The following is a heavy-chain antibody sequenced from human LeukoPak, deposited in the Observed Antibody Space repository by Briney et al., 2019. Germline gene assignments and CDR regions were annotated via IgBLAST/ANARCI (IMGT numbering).Heavy chain of an antibody. D-gene: IGHD3-3*01. CDR1: GYTFSNYA. V-gene: IGHV1-18*01. J-gene: IGHJ3*02. CDR3: AKGRLTNTQSGDALDI. Sequence: EASVKVSCKASGYTFSNYAISWVRQAPGQGLEWMGWISAYSGHTTYAQKFQGRLTMTTETSTSTAYMELRSLRSDDTAVYYCAKGRLTNTQSGDALDIWGEGTMVTVRS. CDR2: ISAYSGHT.